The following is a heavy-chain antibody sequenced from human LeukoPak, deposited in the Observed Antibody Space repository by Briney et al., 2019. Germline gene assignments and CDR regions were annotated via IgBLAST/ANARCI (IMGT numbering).Heavy chain of an antibody. CDR3: AKGFFDYGDYGYYFDY. CDR2: IRYDGSNK. D-gene: IGHD4-17*01. CDR1: GFMFSAYG. J-gene: IGHJ4*02. V-gene: IGHV3-30*02. Sequence: QPGGSLRLSCAASGFMFSAYGMHWVRQGPGKGLEWVAFIRYDGSNKYYTDSVKGRFTISRDNSQNTLYLQMNSLRIEDTAVYYCAKGFFDYGDYGYYFDYWGQGTLVTVSS.